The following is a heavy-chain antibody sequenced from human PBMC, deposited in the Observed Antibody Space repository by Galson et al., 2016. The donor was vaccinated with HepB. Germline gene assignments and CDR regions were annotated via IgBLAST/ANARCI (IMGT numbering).Heavy chain of an antibody. V-gene: IGHV2-5*01. D-gene: IGHD2-2*01. CDR1: GSSLTTTGVG. CDR3: AHRVEWCSSTSCYGDHNGFDP. Sequence: PALVKPTQTLTLTCTFSGSSLTTTGVGVGWIRQPPGKALEWLALIYWNDEKHFSPSLKNRLNITKDTSKNQVVLTMTKMDPVDTATYFCAHRVEWCSSTSCYGDHNGFDPWGQGTLVTVSS. CDR2: IYWNDEK. J-gene: IGHJ5*02.